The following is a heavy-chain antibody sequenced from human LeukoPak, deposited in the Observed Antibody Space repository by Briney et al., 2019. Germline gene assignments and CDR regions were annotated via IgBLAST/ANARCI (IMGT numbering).Heavy chain of an antibody. D-gene: IGHD4-17*01. CDR3: AREPAVTIEPNYYYYYYMDV. CDR2: IIPIFGTA. J-gene: IGHJ6*03. V-gene: IGHV1-69*01. Sequence: GSSVTVSFQASVGTFSSYAISWVRQAPGQGLEWMGGIIPIFGTANYAQKFQGRVTITADESTSTAYMELSSLRSEDTAVYYCAREPAVTIEPNYYYYYYMDVWGKGTTVTVSS. CDR1: VGTFSSYA.